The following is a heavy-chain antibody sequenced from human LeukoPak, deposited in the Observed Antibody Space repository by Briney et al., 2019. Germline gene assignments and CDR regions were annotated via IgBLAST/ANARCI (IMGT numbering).Heavy chain of an antibody. CDR3: VRDSSDVLTGYYHF. CDR1: GYTFNDYY. V-gene: IGHV1-2*02. Sequence: ASVKVSCKTSGYTFNDYYVHWVRQAPGQGLEWMGWINPNSGRTNYAPKFQGRVTLTTDTSISTAYMELSSLISGDTALYFCVRDSSDVLTGYYHFWGQGILVTVSS. J-gene: IGHJ4*02. D-gene: IGHD3-9*01. CDR2: INPNSGRT.